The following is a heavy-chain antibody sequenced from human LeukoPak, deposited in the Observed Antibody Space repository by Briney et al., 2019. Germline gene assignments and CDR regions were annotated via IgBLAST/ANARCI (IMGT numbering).Heavy chain of an antibody. CDR2: ISSSSSTI. V-gene: IGHV3-48*01. Sequence: PGGSLRLSCAASGFTFSSYSMNWVRQAPGKGLEWVSYISSSSSTIYYADSVKGRFTISRDNAKNSLYLQMNSLRAEDTAVYYCAKRGVSGGITMIVVVPYIDYWGQGTLVTVSS. CDR3: AKRGVSGGITMIVVVPYIDY. J-gene: IGHJ4*02. CDR1: GFTFSSYS. D-gene: IGHD3-22*01.